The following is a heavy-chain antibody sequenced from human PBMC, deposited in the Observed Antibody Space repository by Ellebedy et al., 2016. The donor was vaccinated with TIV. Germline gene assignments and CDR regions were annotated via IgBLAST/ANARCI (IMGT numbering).Heavy chain of an antibody. CDR1: GFTFSDYH. J-gene: IGHJ4*02. CDR3: VRDSTHGYDDY. D-gene: IGHD5-24*01. V-gene: IGHV3-69-1*01. Sequence: PGGSLRLSCAASGFTFSDYHMNWVRQAPGKGLEWVSSIIVGGSTYDADSVKCRFIISRDNAENSLYLQMNSLRVEDTAVYYCVRDSTHGYDDYWGQGTLVTVSS. CDR2: IIVGGST.